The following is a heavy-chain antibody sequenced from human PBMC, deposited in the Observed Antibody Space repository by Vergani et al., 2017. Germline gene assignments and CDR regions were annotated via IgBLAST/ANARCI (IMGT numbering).Heavy chain of an antibody. V-gene: IGHV3-48*04. Sequence: DVRLVESGGGVVQPGGSLRLSCAASGFTFSAYSMNWVRQTPGKGLEWISYIGVSDNSIYYADSVMGRFAISRDNTNNSLFLQLRSLRAEDAAVYYCARDCTSGGCPDNYGMDVWGQGATVTVSS. CDR3: ARDCTSGGCPDNYGMDV. CDR2: IGVSDNSI. D-gene: IGHD2-8*01. CDR1: GFTFSAYS. J-gene: IGHJ6*02.